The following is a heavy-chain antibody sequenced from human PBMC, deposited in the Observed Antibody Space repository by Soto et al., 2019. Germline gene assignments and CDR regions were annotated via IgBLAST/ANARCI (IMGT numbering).Heavy chain of an antibody. CDR1: GYTFSSYG. V-gene: IGHV1-18*01. Sequence: QLRLVQSGGEVRTPGASVKVSCKASGYTFSSYGITWVRQAPGQGLEWLGWINPSSGETNYAQKFQGRVTVTTDTSTTTGYMELRNLTFDDTAVYYCARDWYPRFDPWGQGTLVTVSS. J-gene: IGHJ5*02. CDR3: ARDWYPRFDP. CDR2: INPSSGET. D-gene: IGHD6-13*01.